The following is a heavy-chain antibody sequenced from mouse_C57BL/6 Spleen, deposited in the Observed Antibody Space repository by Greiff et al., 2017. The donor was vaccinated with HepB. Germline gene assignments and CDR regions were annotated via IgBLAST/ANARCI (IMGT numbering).Heavy chain of an antibody. CDR1: GYTFTDYY. Sequence: VQLQQSGPELVKPGASVKISCKASGYTFTDYYMNWVKQSHGKSLEWIGDINPNNGGTSYNQKFKGKATLTVDKSSSTAYMELRSLTSEDSAVYYCARTITTVVGGGAMDYWGQGTSVTVSS. V-gene: IGHV1-26*01. D-gene: IGHD1-1*01. CDR2: INPNNGGT. CDR3: ARTITTVVGGGAMDY. J-gene: IGHJ4*01.